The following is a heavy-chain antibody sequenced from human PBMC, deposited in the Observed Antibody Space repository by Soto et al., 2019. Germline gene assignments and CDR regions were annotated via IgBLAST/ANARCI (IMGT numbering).Heavy chain of an antibody. D-gene: IGHD2-15*01. Sequence: EVQLLESGGGLVQPGGSLRLSCAASGFTFTNYAMHWVRQTPGKGLEWVSTISGTGEKTFYADAVKGRFTISRDNSKSTLFVQMNSLEAEDKAVYYCAKGGTAYCSGGTCYHPFDYWGQGTLVTVSS. CDR2: ISGTGEKT. V-gene: IGHV3-23*01. CDR3: AKGGTAYCSGGTCYHPFDY. J-gene: IGHJ4*02. CDR1: GFTFTNYA.